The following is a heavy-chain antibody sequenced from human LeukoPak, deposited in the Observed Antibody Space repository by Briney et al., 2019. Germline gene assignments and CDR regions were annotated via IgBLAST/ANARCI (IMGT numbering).Heavy chain of an antibody. CDR3: AAGYSSSWYNY. D-gene: IGHD6-13*01. CDR2: ISSNGGST. Sequence: GGSLRLSCAASGFTFSSYAMHWVRQAPGKGLEYVSAISSNGGSTYFANSVKGRFTISRDNSKNTLYLQMGSLRAEDMAVYYCAAGYSSSWYNYWGQGTLVTVSS. V-gene: IGHV3-64*01. J-gene: IGHJ4*02. CDR1: GFTFSSYA.